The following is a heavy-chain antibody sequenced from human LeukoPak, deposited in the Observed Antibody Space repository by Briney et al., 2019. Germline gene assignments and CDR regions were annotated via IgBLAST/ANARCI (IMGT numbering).Heavy chain of an antibody. Sequence: GGSLRLSCSASGFTLCRYGMHWVREAPGKGLEYVSGISSNGGSTNYAASARGRFTTYRDNSKSTLHLQMSSLRAEDTAVYYCVKGYCSSISCSLIDYGGQGTLVTVSS. J-gene: IGHJ4*02. CDR2: ISSNGGST. D-gene: IGHD2-2*01. CDR3: VKGYCSSISCSLIDY. V-gene: IGHV3-64D*06. CDR1: GFTLCRYG.